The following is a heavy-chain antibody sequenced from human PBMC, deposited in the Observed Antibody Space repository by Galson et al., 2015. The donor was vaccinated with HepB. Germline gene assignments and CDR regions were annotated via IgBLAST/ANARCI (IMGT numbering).Heavy chain of an antibody. CDR1: GFTFSSYA. Sequence: SLRLSCAASGFTFSSYAMHWVRQAPGKGLEWVAVISYDGSNKYYADSVKGRFTISRDNSKNTLYLQMNSLRAEDTAVYYCARDLHDYGDYWHAFDIWGQGTMVTVSS. CDR3: ARDLHDYGDYWHAFDI. V-gene: IGHV3-30-3*01. D-gene: IGHD4-17*01. J-gene: IGHJ3*02. CDR2: ISYDGSNK.